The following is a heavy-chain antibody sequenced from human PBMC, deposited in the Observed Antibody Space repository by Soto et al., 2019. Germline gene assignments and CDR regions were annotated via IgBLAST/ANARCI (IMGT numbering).Heavy chain of an antibody. CDR1: GGSISSYY. V-gene: IGHV4-59*08. CDR3: ARRRWAAAGQFDS. D-gene: IGHD6-13*01. J-gene: IGHJ4*02. Sequence: PSETLSLTCTVSGGSISSYYWTWIRQPPGKGLEWIGYIYYSGSTNYNPSLKSRVTISGDTSKNQFSLKLSSVTAADTAVYYCARRRWAAAGQFDSWGQGTLVTVS. CDR2: IYYSGST.